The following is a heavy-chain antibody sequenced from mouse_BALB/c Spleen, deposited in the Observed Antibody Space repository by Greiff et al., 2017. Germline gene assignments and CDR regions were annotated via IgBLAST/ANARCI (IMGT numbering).Heavy chain of an antibody. CDR1: GYAFSSYW. CDR3: AREFITTVVAYYYAMDY. J-gene: IGHJ4*01. V-gene: IGHV1-80*01. Sequence: QGQLQQSGAELVRPGSSVKISCKASGYAFSSYWMNWVKQRPGQGLEWIGQIYPGDGDTNYNGKFKGKATLTADKSSSTAYMQLSSLTSEDSAVYFCAREFITTVVAYYYAMDYWGQGTSVTVSS. D-gene: IGHD1-1*01. CDR2: IYPGDGDT.